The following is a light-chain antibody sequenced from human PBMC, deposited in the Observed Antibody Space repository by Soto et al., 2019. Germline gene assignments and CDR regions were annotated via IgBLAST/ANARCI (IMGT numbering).Light chain of an antibody. Sequence: NFMLTQPHSVSESPGKTVTISCTGSSGSIASNYVQWYQQRPGSAPTTVIYADDQRPSGVPDRFSGSIDSSSNSASLTISGLSTEDEADYYCQSYDSSNVVFGGGTKLTVL. V-gene: IGLV6-57*02. J-gene: IGLJ2*01. CDR2: ADD. CDR1: SGSIASNY. CDR3: QSYDSSNVV.